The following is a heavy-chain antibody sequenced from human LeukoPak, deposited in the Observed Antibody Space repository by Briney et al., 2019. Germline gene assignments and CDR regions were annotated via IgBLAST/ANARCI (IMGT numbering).Heavy chain of an antibody. J-gene: IGHJ4*02. CDR1: GFTFSSYA. CDR3: AKRTRITMIVVPFDY. CDR2: ISGSGGST. D-gene: IGHD3-22*01. Sequence: GGSLRLSCVASGFTFSSYAMSWVRQAPGKGLEWVSAISGSGGSTYYADSVKGRFTIYRDNSKNTLYLQMNSLRAEDTAVYYCAKRTRITMIVVPFDYWGQGTLVTVSS. V-gene: IGHV3-23*01.